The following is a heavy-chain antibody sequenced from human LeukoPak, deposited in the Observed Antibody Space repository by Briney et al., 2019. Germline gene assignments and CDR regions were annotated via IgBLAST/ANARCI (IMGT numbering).Heavy chain of an antibody. V-gene: IGHV3-23*01. CDR1: GFTFSRYA. D-gene: IGHD3-3*01. Sequence: GGSLRLSCAASGFTFSRYAMGSVRQAPGKGLEWVSAISGSGGSTYYADSVKGRFTISRDNSKNTLYLQMNSLRAEATAVYYCAKGARHITNFAVVIIGDYYYMDVWGKGTTVTVSS. CDR2: ISGSGGST. CDR3: AKGARHITNFAVVIIGDYYYMDV. J-gene: IGHJ6*03.